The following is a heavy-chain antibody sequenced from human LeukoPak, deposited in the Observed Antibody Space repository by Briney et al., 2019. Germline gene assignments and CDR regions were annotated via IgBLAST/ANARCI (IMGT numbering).Heavy chain of an antibody. Sequence: ASVKVSCKTSGYTFSTYGITWVRQAPGQGFQWMGWISAHSGNTKYAENFQGRISLTTDTSATTAYMELRSLTSDDTAVYYCARDLSSGGWTLEFDYWGQGSLVNVAS. D-gene: IGHD4-23*01. J-gene: IGHJ4*02. CDR1: GYTFSTYG. CDR2: ISAHSGNT. CDR3: ARDLSSGGWTLEFDY. V-gene: IGHV1-18*01.